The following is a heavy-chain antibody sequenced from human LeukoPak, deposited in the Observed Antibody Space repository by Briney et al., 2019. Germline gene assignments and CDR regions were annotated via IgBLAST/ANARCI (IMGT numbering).Heavy chain of an antibody. CDR2: IFHSGST. D-gene: IGHD2-15*01. CDR1: GDSISGYY. J-gene: IGHJ4*02. Sequence: SETLSLICIVSGDSISGYYWSWIRQPPGKGLEWIGYIFHSGSTNYNASLKSRVAISVDTSKNQFSLSLNSVTAADTAVYYCVGRAARYFDYWGQGILVTVSS. V-gene: IGHV4-59*01. CDR3: VGRAARYFDY.